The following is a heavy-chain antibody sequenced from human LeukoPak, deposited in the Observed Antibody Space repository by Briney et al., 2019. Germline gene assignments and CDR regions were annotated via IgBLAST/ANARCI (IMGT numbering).Heavy chain of an antibody. CDR3: AKDLGSAITSALVLDV. CDR2: ITWNKDNI. D-gene: IGHD2-15*01. Sequence: GGSLRLSCVASGFTFDDYAMHWVRQAPGKGLEWLSGITWNKDNIRYAGSVTGRFTISRDNVKNVLYLQMNSLTPEDTALYYCAKDLGSAITSALVLDVWGQGTTVTVSS. J-gene: IGHJ6*01. CDR1: GFTFDDYA. V-gene: IGHV3-9*01.